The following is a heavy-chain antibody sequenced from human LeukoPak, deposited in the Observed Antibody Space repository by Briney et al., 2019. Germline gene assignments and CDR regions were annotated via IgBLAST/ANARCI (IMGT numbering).Heavy chain of an antibody. D-gene: IGHD6-13*01. Sequence: GGSLRLSCAASGFTFSSYAMSWVRQAPGKGLEWVSAISGSGGSTYYADSAKGRFTISRDNSKNTLYLQMNSLRAEDTAVYYCAKDPNSSSWYTLAGYWGQGTLVTVSS. CDR2: ISGSGGST. CDR3: AKDPNSSSWYTLAGY. CDR1: GFTFSSYA. V-gene: IGHV3-23*01. J-gene: IGHJ4*02.